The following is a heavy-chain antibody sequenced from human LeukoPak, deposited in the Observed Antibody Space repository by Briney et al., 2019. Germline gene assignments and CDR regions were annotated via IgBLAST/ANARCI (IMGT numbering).Heavy chain of an antibody. CDR1: GFTFSSYG. V-gene: IGHV3-33*01. J-gene: IGHJ4*02. CDR3: ARESIAAAGHPYFDY. Sequence: PGGSLRLSCAASGFTFSSYGMHWVRQAPGKGLEWVAVIWYDGSNKYYADSVKGRFTISRDNSKNTLYLQMNSLRAEDTAVYYCARESIAAAGHPYFDYWGQGTLVTVSS. CDR2: IWYDGSNK. D-gene: IGHD6-13*01.